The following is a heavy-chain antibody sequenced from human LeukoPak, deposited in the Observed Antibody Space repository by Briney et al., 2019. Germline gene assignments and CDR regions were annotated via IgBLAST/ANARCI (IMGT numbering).Heavy chain of an antibody. D-gene: IGHD6-19*01. Sequence: GGSLRLSRAASGFRFPDAWMNWVRQAPGQGLEWVGRIKSKSNAGTTDYGAPVKGRFTISRDDSNNTLYLQMDSLKTEDTAVYFCTTWGSSGWGWYFDLWGRGALVTVSS. J-gene: IGHJ2*01. CDR3: TTWGSSGWGWYFDL. CDR1: GFRFPDAW. CDR2: IKSKSNAGTT. V-gene: IGHV3-15*07.